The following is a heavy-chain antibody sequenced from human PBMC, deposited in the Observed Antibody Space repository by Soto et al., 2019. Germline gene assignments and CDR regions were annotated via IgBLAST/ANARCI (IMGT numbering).Heavy chain of an antibody. CDR2: ISYDGSNK. V-gene: IGHV3-30*18. D-gene: IGHD5-18*01. CDR3: AKESAPRIQLWSLYYYYYGMDV. J-gene: IGHJ6*02. CDR1: GFTFSSYG. Sequence: GGSLRLSCAASGFTFSSYGMHWVRQAPGKGLEWVAVISYDGSNKYYADSVKGRFTISRDNSKNTLYLQMNSLRAEDTAVYYCAKESAPRIQLWSLYYYYYGMDVWGQGTTVTVSS.